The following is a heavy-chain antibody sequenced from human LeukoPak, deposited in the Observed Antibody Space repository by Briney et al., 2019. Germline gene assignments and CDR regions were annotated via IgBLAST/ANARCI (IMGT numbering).Heavy chain of an antibody. V-gene: IGHV3-30*04. J-gene: IGHJ6*02. D-gene: IGHD1-26*01. CDR3: ARGEYYYGMDV. Sequence: GGSLRLSCAASGFTFVDYAMHWVRQAPGKGLEWVAVASYDGSNKAYADSVKGRFTISRDNSKNTLFLQMDSLRTDDTAIYYCARGEYYYGMDVWGQGTTVTVSS. CDR1: GFTFVDYA. CDR2: ASYDGSNK.